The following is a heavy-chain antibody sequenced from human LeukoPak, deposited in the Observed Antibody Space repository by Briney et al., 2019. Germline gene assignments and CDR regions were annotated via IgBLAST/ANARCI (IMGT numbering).Heavy chain of an antibody. CDR2: ISGSGGST. V-gene: IGHV3-23*01. CDR1: GFTFSSYS. J-gene: IGHJ4*02. Sequence: GGSLRLSCAASGFTFSSYSMNWVRQAPGKGLEWVSAISGSGGSTYYADSVKGRFTISRDNSKNTLYLQMNSLRAEDTAVYYCAKDLGSRFSDYWGQGTLVTVSS. CDR3: AKDLGSRFSDY. D-gene: IGHD3-10*01.